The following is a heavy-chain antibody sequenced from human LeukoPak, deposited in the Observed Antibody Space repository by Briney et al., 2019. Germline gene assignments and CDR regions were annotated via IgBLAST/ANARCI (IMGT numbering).Heavy chain of an antibody. CDR1: GGTFSRYA. CDR3: ARADSSGSYFDY. CDR2: IIPILVTA. D-gene: IGHD6-19*01. J-gene: IGHJ4*02. V-gene: IGHV1-69*05. Sequence: SVKVSCKASGGTFSRYAISWVRQAPGQGIEWMGRIIPILVTANYAQKFQGRVTITTDESTSTAYMELSSLRSEDTAVYYCARADSSGSYFDYWGQGTLVTVSS.